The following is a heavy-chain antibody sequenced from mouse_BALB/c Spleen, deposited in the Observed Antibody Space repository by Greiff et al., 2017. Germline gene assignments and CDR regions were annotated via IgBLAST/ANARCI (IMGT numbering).Heavy chain of an antibody. J-gene: IGHJ4*01. D-gene: IGHD2-4*01. CDR3: ARDQYDCDAMDY. V-gene: IGHV2-9*02. Sequence: QVQLQQSGPGLVTPSPTLSITCTASGFSFTSYGVHWVRQPPGKGLEWLGVIWAGGSTNYNSSLMSRLSISKDNSKSQVFLKRNSLQTDDTAMYYCARDQYDCDAMDYWGQGTSVTVSS. CDR2: IWAGGST. CDR1: GFSFTSYG.